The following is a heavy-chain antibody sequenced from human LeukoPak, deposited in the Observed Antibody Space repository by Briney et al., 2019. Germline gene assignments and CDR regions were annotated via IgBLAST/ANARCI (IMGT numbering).Heavy chain of an antibody. V-gene: IGHV3-7*01. Sequence: GGSLRLSCEASGFTLSGYWMSWVRQAPGKGLEWVANINQDGSEKYYVDSVKGRFTISRDNAKNSLFLQMSSLRAADTAVYYCGRDSQTGAYNVDYMDVWGKGTTVTVSS. CDR1: GFTLSGYW. D-gene: IGHD1-1*01. CDR3: GRDSQTGAYNVDYMDV. J-gene: IGHJ6*03. CDR2: INQDGSEK.